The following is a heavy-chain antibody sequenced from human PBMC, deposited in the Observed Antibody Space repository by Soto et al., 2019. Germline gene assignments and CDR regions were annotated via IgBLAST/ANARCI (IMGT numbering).Heavy chain of an antibody. Sequence: SETLSLTCTVSGGSISSSGYYWGWIRQPPGKGLEWIGSFYYSGSTYYNPSLKSRVTISVDTSDNQFSLKLSSVTAADTAVYYCARQVIDGALAGAGSFDYWGQGTLVTVSS. D-gene: IGHD3-10*01. CDR3: ARQVIDGALAGAGSFDY. CDR1: GGSISSSGYY. J-gene: IGHJ4*02. V-gene: IGHV4-39*01. CDR2: FYYSGST.